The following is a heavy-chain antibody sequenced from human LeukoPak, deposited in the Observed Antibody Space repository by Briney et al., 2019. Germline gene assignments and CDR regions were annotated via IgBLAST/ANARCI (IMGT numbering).Heavy chain of an antibody. D-gene: IGHD3-9*01. CDR2: IDPSGSA. V-gene: IGHV4-59*01. Sequence: SETLSLTFVVSGGSISPYYWSWIRQSPGKGLEWIGYIDPSGSASYNPSLKSRVTIFVDTSKNLFSLILTSVSASDTAIYYCARDHWLFSSKTWYYYGMDVWGQGTTVTVSS. CDR1: GGSISPYY. CDR3: ARDHWLFSSKTWYYYGMDV. J-gene: IGHJ6*02.